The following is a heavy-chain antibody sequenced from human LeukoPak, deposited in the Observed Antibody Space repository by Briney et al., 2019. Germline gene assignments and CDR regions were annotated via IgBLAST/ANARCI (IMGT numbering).Heavy chain of an antibody. D-gene: IGHD6-13*01. CDR3: ARAAAAGFHAFDI. J-gene: IGHJ3*02. Sequence: SETLSLTCAVSGYSISSGYYWGWIRQPPGKGLEWIGSIYHSGSTYYNPSLKSRVTISVDTSKNQFSLKLSSVTAADTAVYYCARAAAAGFHAFDIWGQGTMVAVSS. V-gene: IGHV4-38-2*01. CDR1: GYSISSGYY. CDR2: IYHSGST.